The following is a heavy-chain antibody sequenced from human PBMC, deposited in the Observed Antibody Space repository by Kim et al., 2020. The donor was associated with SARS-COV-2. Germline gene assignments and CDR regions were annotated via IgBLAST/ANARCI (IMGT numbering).Heavy chain of an antibody. J-gene: IGHJ5*02. CDR2: INAGNGNT. D-gene: IGHD6-19*01. CDR3: ARWGGIAVAYALNWFDP. Sequence: ASVKVSCKASGYTFTSYAMHWVRQAPGQTLEWMGWINAGNGNTKYSQKFQGRVTITRDTSASTAYMELSSLRSEDTAVYYCARWGGIAVAYALNWFDPWGQGTLVTVSS. V-gene: IGHV1-3*01. CDR1: GYTFTSYA.